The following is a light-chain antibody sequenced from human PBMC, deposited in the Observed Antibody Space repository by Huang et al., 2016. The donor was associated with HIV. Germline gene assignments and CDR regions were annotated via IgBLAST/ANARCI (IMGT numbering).Light chain of an antibody. V-gene: IGKV1-5*03. CDR1: QSSSSW. CDR2: KAS. Sequence: DIQMTQSPSTLSASVGDRVTITCRASQSSSSWLAWYQQKPGKAPKLLIYKASSLESGVPSRFSGSGSGTEFTLTISSLQPDDFATYYCQQYDTLWTFGQGTKVEI. CDR3: QQYDTLWT. J-gene: IGKJ1*01.